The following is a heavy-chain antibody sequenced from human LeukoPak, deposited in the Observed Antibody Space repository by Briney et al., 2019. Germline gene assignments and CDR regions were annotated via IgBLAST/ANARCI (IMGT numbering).Heavy chain of an antibody. CDR1: GFTFSSYG. CDR2: ISYDGSNN. D-gene: IGHD6-19*01. J-gene: IGHJ6*02. Sequence: PGRSLRLSCAASGFTFSSYGMHWVRQAPGKGLEWLAVISYDGSNNYYADSVKGRFTISRDNSKNTLYLQMNSLRAEDTAVYYCAKGGIAVADNYYYGMDVWGQGTTVTVSS. V-gene: IGHV3-30*18. CDR3: AKGGIAVADNYYYGMDV.